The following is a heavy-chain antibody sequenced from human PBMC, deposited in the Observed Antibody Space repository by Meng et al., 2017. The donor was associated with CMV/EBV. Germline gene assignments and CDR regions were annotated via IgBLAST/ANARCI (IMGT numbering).Heavy chain of an antibody. V-gene: IGHV1-2*02. CDR2: INPNSGGT. D-gene: IGHD2-2*01. CDR1: GYTFTGYY. CDR3: ARIVIVPAAPYYYYGMDV. J-gene: IGHJ6*02. Sequence: ASVKVSCKASGYTFTGYYMHWVRQAPGQGLEWMGWINPNSGGTNYAQKFQGRVTMTRDTCISTAYMELSRLRSDDTAVYYCARIVIVPAAPYYYYGMDVWGQGTTVTVSS.